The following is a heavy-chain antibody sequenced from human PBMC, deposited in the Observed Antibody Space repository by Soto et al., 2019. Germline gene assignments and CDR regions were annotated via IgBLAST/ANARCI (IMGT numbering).Heavy chain of an antibody. V-gene: IGHV1-18*04. J-gene: IGHJ6*02. D-gene: IGHD3-10*01. CDR2: INTHNGNT. CDR1: GYTFTSYY. Sequence: ASVKVSCKASGYTFTSYYMHWVRQAPGQGLEWLGWINTHNGNTNYAQNLQGRVIMTADTSTNTTYMELRSLRSDDTAIYYCTREGSAPYYYYGMDAWGQGTTVTVSS. CDR3: TREGSAPYYYYGMDA.